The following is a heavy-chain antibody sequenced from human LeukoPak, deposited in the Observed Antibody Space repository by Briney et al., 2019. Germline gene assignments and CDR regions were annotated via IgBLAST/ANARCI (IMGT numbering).Heavy chain of an antibody. Sequence: GGSLRLSCAASGFTFSSYAMSWVRQAPGKGLEWVSAISGSGGSTYYADSVKGRFTISRDNAKNSLYLQMNSLRAEDTAVYYCARANYDSSGYYPLIYYWGQGTLVTVSS. J-gene: IGHJ4*02. CDR3: ARANYDSSGYYPLIYY. CDR2: ISGSGGST. V-gene: IGHV3-23*01. CDR1: GFTFSSYA. D-gene: IGHD3-22*01.